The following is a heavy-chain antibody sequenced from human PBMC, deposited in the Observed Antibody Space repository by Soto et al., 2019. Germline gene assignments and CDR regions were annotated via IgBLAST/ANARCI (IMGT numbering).Heavy chain of an antibody. J-gene: IGHJ6*02. CDR1: GGSLSSGGYS. CDR2: IYHSGST. D-gene: IGHD6-13*01. Sequence: LSLTCAVSGGSLSSGGYSWSWIRQPPGKGLKWIGYIYHSGSTYYNPSLKSRVTISVDRSKNQFSLKLSSVTAADTAVYYCARGVAAAGTPRYYYYYYGMDVWGQGTTVTVSS. CDR3: ARGVAAAGTPRYYYYYYGMDV. V-gene: IGHV4-30-2*01.